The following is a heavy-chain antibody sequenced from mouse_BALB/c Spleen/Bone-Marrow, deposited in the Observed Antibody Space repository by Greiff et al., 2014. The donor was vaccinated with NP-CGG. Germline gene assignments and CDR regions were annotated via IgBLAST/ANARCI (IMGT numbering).Heavy chain of an antibody. CDR1: GYTFTSYV. J-gene: IGHJ2*01. Sequence: EVQLQESGPELVKPGASVKMSCKASGYTFTSYVIHWVKQKPGQGLEWIGYINPYNDATKFNERFKGKATLTSDKSSSTAYMELSSLTSEDSAVYYCAREGVDYFDYWGQGTTLTVSS. CDR3: AREGVDYFDY. CDR2: INPYNDAT. V-gene: IGHV1-14*01.